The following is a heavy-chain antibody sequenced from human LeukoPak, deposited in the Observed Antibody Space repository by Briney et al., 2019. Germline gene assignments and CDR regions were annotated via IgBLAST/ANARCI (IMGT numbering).Heavy chain of an antibody. CDR2: SNTDGTI. J-gene: IGHJ3*01. CDR1: GFTFSYYS. V-gene: IGHV3-48*02. Sequence: GGSLRLSCAASGFTFSYYSMNWVRQAPGKGLEWTSYSNTDGTISYADSVKGRFTISRDNAENSLYLQMNSLRDEDTAVYFCVRDRDYAFDFWGQGTMVTVPS. CDR3: VRDRDYAFDF.